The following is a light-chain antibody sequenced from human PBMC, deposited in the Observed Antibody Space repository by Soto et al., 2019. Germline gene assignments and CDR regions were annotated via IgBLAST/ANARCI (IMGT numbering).Light chain of an antibody. CDR3: CSYAGSSGHVL. CDR1: SSDVGSYNF. CDR2: VVS. V-gene: IGLV2-23*02. J-gene: IGLJ2*01. Sequence: QSALTQPASVSGSPGQSITISCTGTSSDVGSYNFVSWYQQHPGKAPKLIIYVVSKRPSGVSDRFSGSKSGNTASLTISGLQAEDEADYYCCSYAGSSGHVLFGGGTKLTVL.